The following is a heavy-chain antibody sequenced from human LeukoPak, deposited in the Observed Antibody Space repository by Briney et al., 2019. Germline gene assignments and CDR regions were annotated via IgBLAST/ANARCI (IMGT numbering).Heavy chain of an antibody. J-gene: IGHJ4*02. D-gene: IGHD2-21*02. CDR3: ARDPKYGDRDY. V-gene: IGHV3-74*01. CDR1: GVTFSGYW. Sequence: PGRSLRLSCAAVGVTFSGYWMNWVRQAPGQGLVWFSRINSDGSSTNYADSGKSRCTISRDNAKNALYLQMNSLRVEDTAVYYCARDPKYGDRDYWVRGTVISVSS. CDR2: INSDGSST.